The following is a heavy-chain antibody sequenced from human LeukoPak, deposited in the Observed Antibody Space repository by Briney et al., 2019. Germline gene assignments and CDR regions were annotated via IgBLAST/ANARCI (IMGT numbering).Heavy chain of an antibody. J-gene: IGHJ4*02. CDR1: GFTFSSYG. Sequence: GGSLRLSCAASGFTFSSYGMNWVRQAPGKGLEWVAVIAYDGSLKYYADSVKGRFTISRDNSRNTLFLQMDSLRPEDTAVYYCARDTDTVSYDYWGQGTLVTVSS. CDR2: IAYDGSLK. CDR3: ARDTDTVSYDY. V-gene: IGHV3-30*03. D-gene: IGHD4-17*01.